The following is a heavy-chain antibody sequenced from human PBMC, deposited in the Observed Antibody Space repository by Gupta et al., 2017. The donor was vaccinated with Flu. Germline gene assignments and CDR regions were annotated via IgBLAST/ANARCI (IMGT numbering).Heavy chain of an antibody. D-gene: IGHD3-16*01. Sequence: QVELQQRGAGLLKPAETLSLTCTVSGGSFSGYYWSWIRQPPGKGLEWIGEINHSGTTHYNPFLVSRVAMSVDKSKKQVSLKVTSLTAADTGVYYCARGDCASYCWGGWWFDLWCQGTLVAVSS. CDR2: INHSGTT. CDR3: ARGDCASYCWGGWWFDL. J-gene: IGHJ5*02. CDR1: GGSFSGYY. V-gene: IGHV4-34*02.